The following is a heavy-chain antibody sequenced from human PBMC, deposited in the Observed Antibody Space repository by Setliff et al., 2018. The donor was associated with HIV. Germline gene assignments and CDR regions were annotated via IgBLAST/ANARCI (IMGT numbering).Heavy chain of an antibody. CDR3: ARPAPGGCSYGHYYFDY. J-gene: IGHJ4*02. D-gene: IGHD5-18*01. CDR1: GFSFSGYY. V-gene: IGHV4-59*10. Sequence: SETLSLTCAVYGFSFSGYYWSWIRQPAGMGLEWIGHIYTSGSTNYNPSLKSRVTISVDTSKNQFSLKLSSVTAEDTAVYYCARPAPGGCSYGHYYFDYWGQGTLVTVSS. CDR2: IYTSGST.